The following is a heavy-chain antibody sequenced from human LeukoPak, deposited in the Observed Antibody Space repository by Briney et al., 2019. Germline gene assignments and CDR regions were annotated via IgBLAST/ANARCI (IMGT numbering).Heavy chain of an antibody. J-gene: IGHJ4*02. V-gene: IGHV4-4*07. CDR2: IYSTGST. CDR1: GGSIGSYY. Sequence: SETLSLTCTVSGGSIGSYYWSWIRQPAGKGLEWIGRIYSTGSTNYNPSLKSRVTMSVDTSKNQFSLRLRSVTAADTAVYYCARQIASAGTAGFDFWGQGALVTVSS. CDR3: ARQIASAGTAGFDF. D-gene: IGHD6-13*01.